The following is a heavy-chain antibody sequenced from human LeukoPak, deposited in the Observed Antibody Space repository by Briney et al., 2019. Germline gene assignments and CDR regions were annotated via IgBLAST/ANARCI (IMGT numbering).Heavy chain of an antibody. V-gene: IGHV4-59*01. CDR1: CGSINKNY. D-gene: IGHD6-19*01. CDR3: ARELSSGWLDY. CDR2: ISYSGST. Sequence: SETLSLTCTLFCGSINKNYWSLIRQPPGKGPEWIGYISYSGSTNYNPSLKSRATISADTSNNQFSLRLSSVTAADTAVYYCARELSSGWLDYWGQGILVTVSS. J-gene: IGHJ4*02.